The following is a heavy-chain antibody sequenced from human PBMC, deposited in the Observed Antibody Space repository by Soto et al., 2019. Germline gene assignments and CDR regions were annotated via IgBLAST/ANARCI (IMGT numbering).Heavy chain of an antibody. V-gene: IGHV1-18*04. CDR1: GYTFTSYG. J-gene: IGHJ4*02. D-gene: IGHD1-26*01. Sequence: QVQLVQSGPELKKPGASVKVSCKASGYTFTSYGISWVRQAPGQGLEWMGRINANNGDTDYRQKFQARITMTADASTDTVYMDLRNLTTDDTGVYYCSRFGAYGSHWGQGTQITVSS. CDR3: SRFGAYGSH. CDR2: INANNGDT.